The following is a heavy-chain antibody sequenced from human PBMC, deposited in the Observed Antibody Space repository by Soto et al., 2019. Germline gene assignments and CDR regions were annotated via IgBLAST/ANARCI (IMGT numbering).Heavy chain of an antibody. D-gene: IGHD3-3*01. Sequence: EVQLVESGGGLVQPGGSLRLSCAASGFPFSNYEINWGRQAPGKGLEWISFFSSSTGAIFYADSVKGRFTISRDSAKKSLHLHMTNLRAEDTAVYYCAAPTGVSQEYFQHWGQGTLVTVSS. CDR3: AAPTGVSQEYFQH. CDR2: FSSSTGAI. J-gene: IGHJ1*01. V-gene: IGHV3-48*03. CDR1: GFPFSNYE.